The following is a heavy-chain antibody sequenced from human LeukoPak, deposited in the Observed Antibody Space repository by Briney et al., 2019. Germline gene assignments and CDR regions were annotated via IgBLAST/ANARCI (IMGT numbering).Heavy chain of an antibody. V-gene: IGHV4-31*03. CDR2: IYYSGST. CDR3: ASGGLVSRYLDH. D-gene: IGHD3-9*01. J-gene: IGHJ4*02. Sequence: PSQTLSLTCTVSGGSISSGDYYWSWVRQHPGKGLEWIGYIYYSGSTNSNPSLKSRLTMSVGESKHEFSLKLTSVTVADTAVYYCASGGLVSRYLDHWGQGTLVTVSP. CDR1: GGSISSGDYY.